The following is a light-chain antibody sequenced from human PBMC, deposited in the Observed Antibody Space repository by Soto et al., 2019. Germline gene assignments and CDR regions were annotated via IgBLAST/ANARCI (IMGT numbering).Light chain of an antibody. Sequence: EIVMTQSPATLSVSPGEGATLSCRASQSVSSKLAWYQQKPGQAPSLLIYGASTRATGVPDRFSGTGSGTEFTLTISGLKSEDYAVYYCQQYKSWPPITFGQGTRLEIK. CDR3: QQYKSWPPIT. CDR2: GAS. CDR1: QSVSSK. J-gene: IGKJ5*01. V-gene: IGKV3-15*01.